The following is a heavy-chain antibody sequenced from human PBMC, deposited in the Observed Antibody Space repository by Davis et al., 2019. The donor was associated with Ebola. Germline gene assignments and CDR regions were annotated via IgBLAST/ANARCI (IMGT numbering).Heavy chain of an antibody. D-gene: IGHD2-2*01. CDR2: IYYSGST. Sequence: SETLSLTCTVSGGSISSYYWSWIRQPPGKGLEWIGYIYYSGSTNYNPSLKSRVTISVDTSKNQFSLKLSSVTAADTAVYYCARGYCSSTSCHLKYNWFDPWGQGTLVTVSS. CDR3: ARGYCSSTSCHLKYNWFDP. CDR1: GGSISSYY. J-gene: IGHJ5*02. V-gene: IGHV4-59*08.